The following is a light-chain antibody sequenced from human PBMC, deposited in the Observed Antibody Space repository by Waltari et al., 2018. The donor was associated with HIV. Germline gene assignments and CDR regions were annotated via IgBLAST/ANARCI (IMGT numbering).Light chain of an antibody. V-gene: IGLV1-40*01. J-gene: IGLJ2*01. CDR3: QSYDSSLSGSV. CDR1: SSNIGARYG. Sequence: QSVLTQPPSVSGAPGPGVTLPCTGSSSNIGARYGVPWYQQLPGTAPKLLIFGNTNRPSGVPDRFSGSRSGTSASLAITGLQAEDEADYYCQSYDSSLSGSVFGGGTKLTVL. CDR2: GNT.